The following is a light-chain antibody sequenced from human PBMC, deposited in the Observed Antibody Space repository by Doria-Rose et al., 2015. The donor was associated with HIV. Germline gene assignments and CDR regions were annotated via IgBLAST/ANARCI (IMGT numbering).Light chain of an antibody. CDR1: QSLLYTSKNY. V-gene: IGKV4-1*01. Sequence: DIRVTQSPESLGMSLGERATLNCKSNQSLLYTSKNYLAWYQHKPGQPPKLLMYWASTRQSGVPARFSGSGSGTDFTLTISSLEAEDVAVYYCQQYYDTPSFGPGTTVDIK. CDR2: WAS. CDR3: QQYYDTPS. J-gene: IGKJ3*01.